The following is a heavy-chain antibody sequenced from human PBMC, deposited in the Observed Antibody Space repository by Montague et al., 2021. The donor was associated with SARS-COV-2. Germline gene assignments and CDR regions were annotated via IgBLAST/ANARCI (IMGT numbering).Heavy chain of an antibody. CDR2: IYYSGST. Sequence: SETLSLTCTVSGGSIGSSSYYWGWIRQPPGKGLEWIGSIYYSGSTYYNPSLKSRVTISVDTPKNQFSLKLSSVTAADTAVYYCARVGRQQLVRLSGMDVWGQGTTVTVSS. V-gene: IGHV4-39*07. CDR1: GGSIGSSSYY. CDR3: ARVGRQQLVRLSGMDV. J-gene: IGHJ6*02. D-gene: IGHD6-13*01.